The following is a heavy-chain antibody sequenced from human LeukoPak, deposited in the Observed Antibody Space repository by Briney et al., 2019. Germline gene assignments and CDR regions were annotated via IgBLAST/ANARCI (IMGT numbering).Heavy chain of an antibody. J-gene: IGHJ4*02. CDR2: ISSSSTTV. Sequence: GGSLRLSCAASGFTFSTYGMNWVRQAPGKGLEWVSYISSSSTTVYYADSVKGRFTISRDNAKNSLSLQMNSLRAEDTAFYYCATNVDTSLGDYWGQGTLVTVSS. D-gene: IGHD5-18*01. V-gene: IGHV3-48*04. CDR3: ATNVDTSLGDY. CDR1: GFTFSTYG.